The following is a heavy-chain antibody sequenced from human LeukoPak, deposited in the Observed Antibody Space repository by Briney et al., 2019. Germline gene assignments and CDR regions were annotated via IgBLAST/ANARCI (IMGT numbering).Heavy chain of an antibody. CDR1: GYTFTGYY. V-gene: IGHV1-2*02. D-gene: IGHD3-22*01. Sequence: RWASVKVSCKASGYTFTGYYMHWVRQAPGQGLEWMGWINPNSGGTNYAQKFQGRVTMTRDTSISTAYMELSRLRSDDTAVYYCASDPNYYDSSGPFDYWGQGTLVTVSS. J-gene: IGHJ4*02. CDR2: INPNSGGT. CDR3: ASDPNYYDSSGPFDY.